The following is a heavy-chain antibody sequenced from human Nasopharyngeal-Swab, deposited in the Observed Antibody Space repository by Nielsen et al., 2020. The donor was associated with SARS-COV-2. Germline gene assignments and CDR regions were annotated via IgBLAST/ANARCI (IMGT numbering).Heavy chain of an antibody. Sequence: SVKVSCKASGGTFSSYAISWVRQAPGQGLEWMGGIIPIFGTANYAQKFQGRVTITADESTSTAYMELSSLRSEDTAVHYCAVGATGYYYMDVWGKGTTVTVSS. CDR3: AVGATGYYYMDV. J-gene: IGHJ6*03. CDR1: GGTFSSYA. D-gene: IGHD1-26*01. V-gene: IGHV1-69*13. CDR2: IIPIFGTA.